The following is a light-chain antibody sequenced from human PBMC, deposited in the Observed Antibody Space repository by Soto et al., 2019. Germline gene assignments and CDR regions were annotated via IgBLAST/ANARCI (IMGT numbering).Light chain of an antibody. CDR1: SNDVGGYNY. CDR2: GVS. CDR3: SSYTSSSTTV. V-gene: IGLV2-14*01. J-gene: IGLJ3*02. Sequence: QSALTQPASVSGSPGQSITISCTGTSNDVGGYNYVSWYQQHPGKAPKFMIYGVSNRPSGVSNRFSGSKSGNTASLTISALQAEDEANYYCSSYTSSSTTVFGGGTKVTVL.